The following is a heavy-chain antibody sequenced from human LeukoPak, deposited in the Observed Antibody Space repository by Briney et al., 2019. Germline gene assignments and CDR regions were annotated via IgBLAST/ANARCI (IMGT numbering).Heavy chain of an antibody. CDR2: IRYDGSNK. V-gene: IGHV3-30*02. J-gene: IGHJ4*02. CDR1: GFTFSSYG. CDR3: ARAESGSFYLDY. D-gene: IGHD3-10*01. Sequence: GGSLRLSCAASGFTFSSYGMHWVRQAPGKGLEWAAFIRYDGSNKYYADTVKGRFTISRDNSKNTLYLQMNSLRAEDTAVYYCARAESGSFYLDYWGQGTLVTVSS.